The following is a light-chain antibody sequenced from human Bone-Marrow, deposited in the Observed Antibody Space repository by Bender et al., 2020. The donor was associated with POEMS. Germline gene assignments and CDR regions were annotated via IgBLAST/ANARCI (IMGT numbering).Light chain of an antibody. CDR2: DAS. CDR1: NIGSKS. Sequence: SYVLTQPPSVSVAPGQTARITCGGNNIGSKSVHWYEQKPGQAPVVVVYDASDRPSGIPERFSGSNSANTATLSISRVEVGDEADYYCQVWNSTKDHPGVIFGGGTRLTVL. J-gene: IGLJ2*01. CDR3: QVWNSTKDHPGVI. V-gene: IGLV3-21*02.